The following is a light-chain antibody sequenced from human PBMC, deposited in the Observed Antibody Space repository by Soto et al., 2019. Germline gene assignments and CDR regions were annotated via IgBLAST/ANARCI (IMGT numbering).Light chain of an antibody. CDR2: GAF. Sequence: EIVLTQSPGTLSLSPGERATLSCRASQSVSSSYLASYRQRPGQAPRLLIYGAFSRATGIPDRFSGSGSGTDCTLAIRRMEGQDVEVEYGQQFGTSPSFGPGTTVDI. CDR3: QQFGTSPS. J-gene: IGKJ3*01. V-gene: IGKV3-20*01. CDR1: QSVSSSY.